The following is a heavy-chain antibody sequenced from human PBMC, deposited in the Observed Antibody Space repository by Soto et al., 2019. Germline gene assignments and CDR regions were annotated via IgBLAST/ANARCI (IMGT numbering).Heavy chain of an antibody. CDR1: GGSISSSSYY. J-gene: IGHJ5*02. CDR3: ARHEKQQLPRLKNWFDP. V-gene: IGHV4-39*01. D-gene: IGHD6-13*01. Sequence: PSETLSLTCTVSGGSISSSSYYWGWIRQPPGKGLEWIGSIYYSGSTYYNTSLKSRVTISVDTSKNQFSLKLSPVTAADTAVYYCARHEKQQLPRLKNWFDPWGQGTLVTVSS. CDR2: IYYSGST.